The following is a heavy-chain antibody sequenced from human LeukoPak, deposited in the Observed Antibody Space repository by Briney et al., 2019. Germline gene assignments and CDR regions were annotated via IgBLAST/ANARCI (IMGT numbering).Heavy chain of an antibody. D-gene: IGHD2-2*02. J-gene: IGHJ4*02. Sequence: SETLSLTCAVSGGSISSYYWSWIRQPPGKGLEWIGEINHSGSTNYNPSLKSRVTISVDTSKNQFSLKLSSVTAADTAVYYCASPYCSSTSCYIGYWGQGTLVTVSS. CDR2: INHSGST. V-gene: IGHV4-34*01. CDR3: ASPYCSSTSCYIGY. CDR1: GGSISSYY.